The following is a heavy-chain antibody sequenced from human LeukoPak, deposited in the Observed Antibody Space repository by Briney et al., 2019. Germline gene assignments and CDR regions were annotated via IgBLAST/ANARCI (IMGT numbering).Heavy chain of an antibody. D-gene: IGHD2-21*02. Sequence: SETLSLTCTVSGGSISSSSYYWGWIRQPPGKGLEWIGSIYYSGSTHYNPSLKSRVAISVDTSKNQFSLKLSPVTAADTAVYYCARLGIGLLDYWGQGTLVTVSS. CDR3: ARLGIGLLDY. CDR1: GGSISSSSYY. J-gene: IGHJ4*02. V-gene: IGHV4-39*01. CDR2: IYYSGST.